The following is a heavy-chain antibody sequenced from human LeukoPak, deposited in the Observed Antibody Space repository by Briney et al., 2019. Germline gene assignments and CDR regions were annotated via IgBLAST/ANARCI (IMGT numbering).Heavy chain of an antibody. CDR1: GFTFSNAW. V-gene: IGHV3-15*01. J-gene: IGHJ4*01. CDR2: IKSKTDGGTT. Sequence: GGSLRLSCAASGFTFSNAWMSWVRQAPGKGLEWVGRIKSKTDGGTTDYAAPVKGRFTISRDDSKNTLYLQMNSLKTEDTAVYYCPTDSWANYYDSSGYEDYWGHGTLVTVSS. CDR3: PTDSWANYYDSSGYEDY. D-gene: IGHD3-22*01.